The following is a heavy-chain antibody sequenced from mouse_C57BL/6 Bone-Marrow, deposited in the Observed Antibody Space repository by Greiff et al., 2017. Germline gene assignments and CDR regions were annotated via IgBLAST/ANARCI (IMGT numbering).Heavy chain of an antibody. D-gene: IGHD2-14*01. CDR2: IDPENGDT. CDR3: TTSIGIRADWFAY. CDR1: GFNIKDDY. J-gene: IGHJ3*01. V-gene: IGHV14-4*01. Sequence: EVQLQQSGAELVRPGASVKLSCTASGFNIKDDYMHWVKQRPEQGLEWIGWIDPENGDTEYASKFQGKATITADTSSNTAYLQLSSLTSEDTSVYYCTTSIGIRADWFAYWGQGTLVTVSA.